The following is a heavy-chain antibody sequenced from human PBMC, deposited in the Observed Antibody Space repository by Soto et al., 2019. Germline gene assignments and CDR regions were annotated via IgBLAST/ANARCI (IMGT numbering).Heavy chain of an antibody. D-gene: IGHD3-10*01. CDR3: ATDQGIT. CDR2: IWYDGSDK. V-gene: IGHV3-33*01. CDR1: GFTFSSYG. Sequence: QVQLVASGGGVVQPGRSLRLSCAASGFTFSSYGMHWVRQAPGKGLEWVAVIWYDGSDKYYADSVKGRFTISRDNSKNMLYLQMTSLRAEDTAVYYCATDQGITWGQGTLVTVSS. J-gene: IGHJ5*02.